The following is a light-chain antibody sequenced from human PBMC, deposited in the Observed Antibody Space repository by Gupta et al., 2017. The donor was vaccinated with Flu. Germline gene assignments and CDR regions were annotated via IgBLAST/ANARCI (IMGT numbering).Light chain of an antibody. CDR1: SSDIGTYNR. Sequence: QSALPQPPSVSGSPGQSVPITCPGTSSDIGTYNRVSWYQQPPGTAPKLMIYEVSNRPPGVPDRFSASKSGNTASLTISGLQGEDEADYYCTSYTSSYTYVFGTGTKVTGL. J-gene: IGLJ1*01. CDR3: TSYTSSYTYV. CDR2: EVS. V-gene: IGLV2-18*02.